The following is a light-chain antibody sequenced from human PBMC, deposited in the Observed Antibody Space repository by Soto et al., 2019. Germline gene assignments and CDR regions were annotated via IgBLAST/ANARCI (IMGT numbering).Light chain of an antibody. CDR2: DAS. J-gene: IGKJ4*01. CDR3: QQRSNWPLT. CDR1: QSVNSY. Sequence: EIVLTQSPATLSLSPGERATLSCRASQSVNSYLAWFQQKPGQAPRLLIYDASNRATGIPARFSGSGSGTDFTLTISSLEAEDVAVYYCQQRSNWPLTFGGGTKVDIK. V-gene: IGKV3-11*01.